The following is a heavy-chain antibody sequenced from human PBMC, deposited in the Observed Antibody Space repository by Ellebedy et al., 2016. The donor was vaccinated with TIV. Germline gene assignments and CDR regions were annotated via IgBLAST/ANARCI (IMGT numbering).Heavy chain of an antibody. CDR1: GGSISSYY. CDR3: ARDRAITMVRGVRHHDAFDI. V-gene: IGHV4-59*12. CDR2: IYYSGST. D-gene: IGHD3-10*01. J-gene: IGHJ3*02. Sequence: MPGGSLRLSCTVSGGSISSYYWSWIRQPPGKGLEWIGSIYYSGSTYYNPSLKSRVTISVDTSKNQFSLKLSSVTAADTAVYYCARDRAITMVRGVRHHDAFDIWGQGTMVTVSS.